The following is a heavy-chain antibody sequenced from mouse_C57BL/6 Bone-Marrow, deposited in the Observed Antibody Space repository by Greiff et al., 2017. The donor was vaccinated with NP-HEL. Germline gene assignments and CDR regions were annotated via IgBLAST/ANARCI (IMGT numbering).Heavy chain of an antibody. Sequence: EVKLVESGGDLVKPGGSLKLSCAASGFTFSSYGMSWVRQTPDKRLEWVATISSGGSYTSYPDSVKGRFTISRDNAKNTLYLQISSLKSEDTAMYYCARRGGYFDYWGQGTTLTVSS. V-gene: IGHV5-6*02. CDR3: ARRGGYFDY. J-gene: IGHJ2*01. CDR2: ISSGGSYT. CDR1: GFTFSSYG.